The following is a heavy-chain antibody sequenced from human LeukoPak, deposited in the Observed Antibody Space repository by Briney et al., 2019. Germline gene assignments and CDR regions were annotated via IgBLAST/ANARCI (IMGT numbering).Heavy chain of an antibody. CDR1: GFTFSSYS. V-gene: IGHV3-21*01. D-gene: IGHD5-18*01. CDR3: ASKRSGGYNY. CDR2: ISSSSSYI. J-gene: IGHJ4*02. Sequence: PGGSLRRSCAASGFTFSSYSMNWVRQAPGKGLEWVSSISSSSSYIYYADSVKGRFTISRDNAKNSLYLQMNSLRAEDTAVYYCASKRSGGYNYWGQGTLVTVSS.